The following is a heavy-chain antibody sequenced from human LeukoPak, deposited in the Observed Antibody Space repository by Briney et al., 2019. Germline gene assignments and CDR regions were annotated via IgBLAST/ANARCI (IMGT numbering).Heavy chain of an antibody. D-gene: IGHD4-17*01. V-gene: IGHV4-34*01. CDR3: ARGKLYGDSFDY. Sequence: SETLSLTCAVYSESFNDYFCIWIRQPPGKGLEWIEEIRPDGTTTYNPSLKTRVSVSLDTSKTHSSLRLRSVAAADTAVYYCARGKLYGDSFDYWGQGTLVTVSS. J-gene: IGHJ4*02. CDR1: SESFNDYF. CDR2: IRPDGTT.